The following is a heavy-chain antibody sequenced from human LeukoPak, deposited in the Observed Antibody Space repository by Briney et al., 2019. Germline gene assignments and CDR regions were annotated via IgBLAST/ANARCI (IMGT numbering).Heavy chain of an antibody. CDR2: INHSGST. CDR1: GGSFRGYY. J-gene: IGHJ4*02. D-gene: IGHD1-26*01. V-gene: IGHV4-34*01. CDR3: ARGGGSGSYSYFDY. Sequence: SETLSLTCAVYGGSFRGYYWSWIRQPPGKGLEWIGEINHSGSTNYNPSLKSRVTISVDTSKNQFSRKLSSVTAADTAVYYCARGGGSGSYSYFDYWGQGTLVTVSS.